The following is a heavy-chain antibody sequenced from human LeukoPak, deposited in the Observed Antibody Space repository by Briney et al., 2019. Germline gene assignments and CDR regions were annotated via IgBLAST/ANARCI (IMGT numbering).Heavy chain of an antibody. CDR1: GGTFSSYA. J-gene: IGHJ4*02. D-gene: IGHD3-10*01. CDR2: IIPIFGTA. CDR3: ARDLRYYGSGSRSDY. Sequence: SVKVSCKASGGTFSSYANSWGRLAPGPGLEWMGGIIPIFGTANYAQKFQGRVTITADKSTSTAYMELRSLRSGDTAVYYCARDLRYYGSGSRSDYWGQGTLVTVSS. V-gene: IGHV1-69*06.